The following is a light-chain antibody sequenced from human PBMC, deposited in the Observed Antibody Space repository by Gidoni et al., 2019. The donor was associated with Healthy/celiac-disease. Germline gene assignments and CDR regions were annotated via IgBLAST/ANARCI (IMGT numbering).Light chain of an antibody. CDR2: YDS. J-gene: IGLJ7*01. Sequence: SYVLPQPPSVSVAPGKTARITCGGNNIGSKSVHWYQQKPGQAPVLVIYYDSDRPSGIPERFSGSNSGNTATLTISRVEAGDEADYYCQVWDSSSDHAVFGGGTQLTVL. CDR3: QVWDSSSDHAV. V-gene: IGLV3-21*04. CDR1: NIGSKS.